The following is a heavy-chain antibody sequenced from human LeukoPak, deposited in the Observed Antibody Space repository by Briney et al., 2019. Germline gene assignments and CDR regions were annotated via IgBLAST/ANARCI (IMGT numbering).Heavy chain of an antibody. CDR1: GGTFSSYA. D-gene: IGHD4-17*01. V-gene: IGHV1-69*04. CDR3: ARAMVTTGYYFDY. CDR2: IIPILGIA. Sequence: SVKVSCKASGGTFSSYATSWVRQAPGQGLEWMGRIIPILGIANYAQKFQGRVTITADKSTSTAYMELSSLRSEDTAVYYCARAMVTTGYYFDYWGQGTLVTVSS. J-gene: IGHJ4*02.